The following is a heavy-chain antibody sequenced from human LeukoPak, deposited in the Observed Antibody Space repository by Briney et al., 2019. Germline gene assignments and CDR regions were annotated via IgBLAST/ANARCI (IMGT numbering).Heavy chain of an antibody. V-gene: IGHV4-31*03. D-gene: IGHD2-15*01. CDR2: IYYSGST. CDR3: GRGVVVAATTYFDY. CDR1: GGSISSGGYY. J-gene: IGHJ4*02. Sequence: PSETPSLTCTVSGGSISSGGYYWSWIRQHPGKGLEWIGYIYYSGSTYYNPSLKSRVTISVDTSKNQFSLKLSSVTAADTAVYYCGRGVVVAATTYFDYWGQGTLVTVSS.